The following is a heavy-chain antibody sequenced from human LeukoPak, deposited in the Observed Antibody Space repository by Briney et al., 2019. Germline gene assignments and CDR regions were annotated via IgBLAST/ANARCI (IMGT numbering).Heavy chain of an antibody. Sequence: PSQTLSLTCTVSGGSISSGSYYWSWIRQPAGRGLEWIGRIYTSGSTNYNPSLKSRVTISVDTSKNQFSLKLSSVTAADTAVYYCARATPFGFGESFDYWGQGTLVTVSS. D-gene: IGHD3-10*01. CDR2: IYTSGST. CDR3: ARATPFGFGESFDY. J-gene: IGHJ4*02. V-gene: IGHV4-61*02. CDR1: GGSISSGSYY.